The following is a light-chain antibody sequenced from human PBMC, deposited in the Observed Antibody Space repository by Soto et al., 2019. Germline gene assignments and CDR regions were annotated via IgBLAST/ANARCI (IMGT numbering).Light chain of an antibody. CDR2: GAS. Sequence: EIVLTQSPGTLSLSPGERATLSCRASQSLTSNYLAWYQQKPGQAPRLLIFGASSRATGIPDRFGGSGSGTDFTLTISRLEPEDLAVYYCQQYGGSPGTFGQGTKVEI. CDR1: QSLTSNY. V-gene: IGKV3-20*01. CDR3: QQYGGSPGT. J-gene: IGKJ1*01.